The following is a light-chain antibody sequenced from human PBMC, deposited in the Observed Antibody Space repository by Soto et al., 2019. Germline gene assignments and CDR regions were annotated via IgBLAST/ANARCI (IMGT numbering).Light chain of an antibody. J-gene: IGLJ2*01. CDR3: SSYAGSNNVV. V-gene: IGLV2-8*01. Sequence: QSALTQPPSASGSPGQSVTISCTGTSSDVGGYYYVSWYQQHPGKAPKLMICEVSKRPSGVPDRFSGSKSGNTASLTVSGLQAEDEADYYCSSYAGSNNVVFGGGTKLTVL. CDR2: EVS. CDR1: SSDVGGYYY.